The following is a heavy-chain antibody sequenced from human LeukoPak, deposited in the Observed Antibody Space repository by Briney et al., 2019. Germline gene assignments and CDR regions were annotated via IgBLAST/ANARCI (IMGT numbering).Heavy chain of an antibody. J-gene: IGHJ4*02. CDR1: GFTFSSYG. V-gene: IGHV3-30*18. CDR2: ISYDGSNK. Sequence: PGGSLRLSYAASGFTFSSYGMHWVRQAPGKGLEWVAVISYDGSNKYYADSVKGRFTISRDNSKNTLYLQMNSLRAEDTAVYYCAKSSVGATSDYWGQGTLVTVSS. CDR3: AKSSVGATSDY. D-gene: IGHD1-26*01.